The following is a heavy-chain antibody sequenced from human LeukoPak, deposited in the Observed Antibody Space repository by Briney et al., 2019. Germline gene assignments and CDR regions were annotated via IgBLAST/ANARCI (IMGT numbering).Heavy chain of an antibody. Sequence: VKVSCKASGGTFSSYAISWVRQAPGQGLEWMGGIIPIFGTANYAQKFQGRVTITADESTSTAYMELSSLRSEDTAVYYCARGPDDSSGHINEYYFDYWGQGTLVTVSS. CDR3: ARGPDDSSGHINEYYFDY. V-gene: IGHV1-69*13. CDR2: IIPIFGTA. J-gene: IGHJ4*02. CDR1: GGTFSSYA. D-gene: IGHD3-22*01.